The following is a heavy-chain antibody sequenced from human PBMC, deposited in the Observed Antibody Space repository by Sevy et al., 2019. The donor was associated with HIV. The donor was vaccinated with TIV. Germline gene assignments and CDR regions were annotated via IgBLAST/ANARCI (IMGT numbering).Heavy chain of an antibody. V-gene: IGHV4-38-2*02. Sequence: SETLSLTCTVSGYSISSDYYWGWIRQPPGKGLEWIGTVYHSGTTYYNPSLKSRVTISVDTSKNHFSLKLNSVTAADTAVYYCARDFGVRGTTALTNCFDPWGQGTLVTVSS. CDR1: GYSISSDYY. D-gene: IGHD3-10*01. CDR2: VYHSGTT. J-gene: IGHJ5*02. CDR3: ARDFGVRGTTALTNCFDP.